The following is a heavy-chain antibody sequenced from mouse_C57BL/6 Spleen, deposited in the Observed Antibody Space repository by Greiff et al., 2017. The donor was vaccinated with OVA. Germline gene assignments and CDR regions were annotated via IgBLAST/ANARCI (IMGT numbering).Heavy chain of an antibody. CDR3: ARRGDSSGYPGFDY. CDR1: GYSFTDYN. J-gene: IGHJ2*01. V-gene: IGHV1-39*01. D-gene: IGHD3-2*02. Sequence: VQLQHSGPELVKPGASVKISCKASGYSFTDYNMNWVKQSNGKSLEWIGVINPNYGTTSYNQKFKGKATLTVDQSSSTAYMQLNSLTSEDSAVYYCARRGDSSGYPGFDYWGQGTTLTVSS. CDR2: INPNYGTT.